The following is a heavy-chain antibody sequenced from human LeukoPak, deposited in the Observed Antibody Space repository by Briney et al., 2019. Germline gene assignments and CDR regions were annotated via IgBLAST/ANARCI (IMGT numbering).Heavy chain of an antibody. CDR1: GFTFSNYG. J-gene: IGHJ5*02. CDR3: ARDDYGFDP. CDR2: ISYDGSTK. Sequence: AGSLSLSCAASGFTFSNYGVHWVSQAPGKGLEWVACISYDGSTKYNVASVKGRFSISIDNSKNTLHLQMNNLRAKDTALYYCARDDYGFDPWGHGTLVTVSS. V-gene: IGHV3-30*04. D-gene: IGHD4-17*01.